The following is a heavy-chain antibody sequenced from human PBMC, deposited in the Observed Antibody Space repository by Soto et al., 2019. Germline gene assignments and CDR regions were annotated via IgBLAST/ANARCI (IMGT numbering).Heavy chain of an antibody. CDR2: LYYSGST. CDR3: VGEKTHATRWYYYYGMDV. D-gene: IGHD1-1*01. J-gene: IGHJ6*02. CDR1: GGSINDYY. V-gene: IGHV4-59*01. Sequence: PSETLSLTCTVSGGSINDYYWNWIRQPPWKGLEWIAYLYYSGSTNYNPSLKSRVTISLDTSKKQFSLKMSYVTAADTAICYCVGEKTHATRWYYYYGMDVSGQGTTVTVSS.